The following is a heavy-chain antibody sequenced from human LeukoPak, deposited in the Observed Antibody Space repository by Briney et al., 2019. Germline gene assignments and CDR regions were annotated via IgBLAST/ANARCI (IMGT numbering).Heavy chain of an antibody. CDR1: GGSISSYY. V-gene: IGHV4-59*08. CDR3: ARSGSYAAAGDY. D-gene: IGHD2-15*01. CDR2: IYYSGST. J-gene: IGHJ4*02. Sequence: SETLSLTCTVSGGSISSYYLNWIRRPPGKGLEWIGYIYYSGSTNYNPSLKSRVPISLDTSKNQFSLKLSSVTAADTAVYYCARSGSYAAAGDYWGQGTLVTVSS.